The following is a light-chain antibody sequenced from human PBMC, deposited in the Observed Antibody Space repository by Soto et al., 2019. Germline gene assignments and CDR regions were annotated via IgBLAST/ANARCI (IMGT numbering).Light chain of an antibody. CDR3: QQYNNWPPVT. V-gene: IGKV3-15*01. J-gene: IGKJ1*01. CDR1: QIVSSN. Sequence: EIVMTQSPSTLSLSPVERATLSCRASQIVSSNLAWYQQKPGQAPRLLIYGASTRATGIPARFSGSGSGTEFTLTISSLQSEDFAVYYCQQYNNWPPVTFGQGTKVDIK. CDR2: GAS.